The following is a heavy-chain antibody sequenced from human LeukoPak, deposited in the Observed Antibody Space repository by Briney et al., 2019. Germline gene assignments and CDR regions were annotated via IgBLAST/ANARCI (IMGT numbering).Heavy chain of an antibody. V-gene: IGHV4-39*07. D-gene: IGHD3-3*01. Sequence: SETLSLTCTVSGGSISSSSYYWGWIRQPPGKGLEWIGSIYYSGSTYYNPSLKSRVTILVDTSKNQFSLKLSSVTAADTAVYYCARVGWEWLLYWFDPWGQGTLVTVSS. CDR3: ARVGWEWLLYWFDP. J-gene: IGHJ5*02. CDR1: GGSISSSSYY. CDR2: IYYSGST.